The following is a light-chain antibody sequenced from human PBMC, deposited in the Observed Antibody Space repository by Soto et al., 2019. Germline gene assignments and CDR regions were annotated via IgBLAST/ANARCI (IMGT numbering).Light chain of an antibody. J-gene: IGKJ4*01. CDR2: KAS. CDR3: QQYDSYPLT. V-gene: IGKV1-5*03. Sequence: DIQMTQSPSTLSASVGDRVTITCRASQSMSSWLAWYQHKPGKAPNLLIYKASSLESGVPSRFSGSGSGTEFTLTVSSLQPDDFATYYCQQYDSYPLTFGGGTKVDIK. CDR1: QSMSSW.